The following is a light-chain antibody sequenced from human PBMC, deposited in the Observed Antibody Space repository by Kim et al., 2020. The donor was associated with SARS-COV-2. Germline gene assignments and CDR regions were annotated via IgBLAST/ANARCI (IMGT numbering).Light chain of an antibody. CDR1: LSLVYNDGNTY. CDR3: MQGTRSPPNT. Sequence: PASISCRSSLSLVYNDGNTYLSWFQQRPGQSPRRLIYKVSNRDSGVPDRFSGSGSGTDFTLKITRVEAEDVGIYYCMQGTRSPPNTFGQGTKLEI. J-gene: IGKJ2*01. CDR2: KVS. V-gene: IGKV2-30*01.